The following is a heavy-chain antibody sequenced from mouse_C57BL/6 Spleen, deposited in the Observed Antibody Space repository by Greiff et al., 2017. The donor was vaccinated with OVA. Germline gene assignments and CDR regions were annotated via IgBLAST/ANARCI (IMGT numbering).Heavy chain of an antibody. CDR3: ARNVHYDGSSYGPHYYAMDY. J-gene: IGHJ4*01. CDR1: GYTFTSYW. Sequence: QVQLQQPGAELVKPGASVKLSCKASGYTFTSYWMQWVKQRPGQGLEWIGEIDPSDSYTNYNQKFKGKATLTVDTSSSTAYMQLSSLTSEDSAVYYGARNVHYDGSSYGPHYYAMDYWGQGTSVTVSS. D-gene: IGHD1-1*01. CDR2: IDPSDSYT. V-gene: IGHV1-50*01.